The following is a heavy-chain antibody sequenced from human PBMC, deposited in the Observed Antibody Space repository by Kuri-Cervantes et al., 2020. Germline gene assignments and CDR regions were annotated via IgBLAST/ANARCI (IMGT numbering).Heavy chain of an antibody. J-gene: IGHJ6*03. CDR3: ARTPLFYDILTGYSNYYYMDV. Sequence: GSLRLSCAVSGYSISSGYYWGWIRQPPGKGLEWIGSIYHSGSTYYNPSLKSRVTISVDTSKNQFSLKLSSVTAADTAVYYCARTPLFYDILTGYSNYYYMDVWGKGTTVTVSS. D-gene: IGHD3-9*01. CDR1: GYSISSGYY. V-gene: IGHV4-38-2*01. CDR2: IYHSGST.